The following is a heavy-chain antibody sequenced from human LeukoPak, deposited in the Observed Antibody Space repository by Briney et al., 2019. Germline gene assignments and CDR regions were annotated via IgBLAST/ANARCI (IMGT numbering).Heavy chain of an antibody. Sequence: GASVKVSCKASGYTFTSYGISWVRQAPGQGLEWMGWISAYNGNTNYAQKLQGRVTMTTDTSTSTAYMELRSLRSDDTAVYYCARDYYTYGDPPSLLAFDIWGQGTMVTDSS. CDR1: GYTFTSYG. CDR3: ARDYYTYGDPPSLLAFDI. J-gene: IGHJ3*02. D-gene: IGHD4-17*01. CDR2: ISAYNGNT. V-gene: IGHV1-18*01.